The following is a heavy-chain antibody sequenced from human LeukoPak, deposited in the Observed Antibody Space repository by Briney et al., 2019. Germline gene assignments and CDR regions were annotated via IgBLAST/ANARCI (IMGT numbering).Heavy chain of an antibody. Sequence: GGSLRLSCAASGFTFSSYSMNWVRQAPEKGLEWVSSISSSSSYIYYADSVKGRFTISRDNAKNSLYLQMNSLRAEDTAVYYCARDYWFGEFSLNWFDPWGQGTLVTVSS. CDR3: ARDYWFGEFSLNWFDP. CDR2: ISSSSSYI. D-gene: IGHD3-10*01. CDR1: GFTFSSYS. J-gene: IGHJ5*02. V-gene: IGHV3-21*01.